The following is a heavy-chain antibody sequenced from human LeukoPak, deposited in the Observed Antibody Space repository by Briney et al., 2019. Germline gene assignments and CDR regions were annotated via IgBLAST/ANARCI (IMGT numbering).Heavy chain of an antibody. V-gene: IGHV1-46*01. CDR3: ARGPYGDYLAGY. D-gene: IGHD4-17*01. CDR2: INPSGGST. CDR1: GYTFTSYY. Sequence: GASVKVSCKASGYTFTSYYMHWVRQAPRQGLEWKGIINPSGGSTSYAQKFQGRVTMTRDTSTSTVYMELSSLRSEDTAVYYCARGPYGDYLAGYWGQGTLVTVSS. J-gene: IGHJ4*02.